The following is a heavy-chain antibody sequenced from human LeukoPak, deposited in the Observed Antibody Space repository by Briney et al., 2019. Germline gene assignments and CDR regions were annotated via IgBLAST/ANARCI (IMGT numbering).Heavy chain of an antibody. CDR1: GFTFSSYW. CDR3: ARSEVVIPLFDY. D-gene: IGHD3-22*01. Sequence: PGGSLRLSCAASGFTFSSYWMSWVRQAPGKGLEWMGEINHSGSTNYNPSLKSRVTISVDTSKNQFSLKLSSVTAADTAVYYCARSEVVIPLFDYWGQGTLVTVSS. CDR2: INHSGST. V-gene: IGHV4-34*01. J-gene: IGHJ4*02.